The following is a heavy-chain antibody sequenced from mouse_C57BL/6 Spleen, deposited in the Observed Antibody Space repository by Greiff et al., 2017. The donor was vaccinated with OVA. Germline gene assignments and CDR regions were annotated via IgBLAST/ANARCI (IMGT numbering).Heavy chain of an antibody. D-gene: IGHD5-2*01. CDR1: GYTFTTYP. Sequence: VKLQQSGAELVKPGASVKMSCKASGYTFTTYPMDWMKQNHGKSLEWIGNFHPYNDDTKYNEKFKGKATLTVEKSSSTVYLELSRLTSDESSVYYCAGRNSYRYFDYWGQGTPLTVSS. CDR3: AGRNSYRYFDY. CDR2: FHPYNDDT. J-gene: IGHJ2*01. V-gene: IGHV1-47*01.